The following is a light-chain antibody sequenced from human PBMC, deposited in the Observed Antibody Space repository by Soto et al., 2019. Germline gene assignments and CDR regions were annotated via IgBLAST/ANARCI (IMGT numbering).Light chain of an antibody. CDR2: EVS. J-gene: IGLJ1*01. V-gene: IGLV2-23*02. CDR1: SSDVGSYNL. Sequence: QSALTQPASVSGSPGQSITISCTGTSSDVGSYNLVSWYQQHPGKAPKLMIYEVSKRPSGVSNRFSGCKSGNTASLTISGLQAEDEADYYCCSYAGSSTYVFGTGTKLTVL. CDR3: CSYAGSSTYV.